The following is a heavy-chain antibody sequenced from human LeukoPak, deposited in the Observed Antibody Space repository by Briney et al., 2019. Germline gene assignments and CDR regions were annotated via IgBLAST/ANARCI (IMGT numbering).Heavy chain of an antibody. V-gene: IGHV3-48*01. CDR2: ISSSSSTI. CDR3: AKAPVGANYYDSSGYFDY. Sequence: GGSLRLSCAASGFTFSSYAMHWVRQAPGKGLEWVSYISSSSSTIYYADSVKGRFTISRDNAKNSLYLQMNSLRAEDTAVYYCAKAPVGANYYDSSGYFDYWGQGTLVTVSS. CDR1: GFTFSSYA. D-gene: IGHD3-22*01. J-gene: IGHJ4*02.